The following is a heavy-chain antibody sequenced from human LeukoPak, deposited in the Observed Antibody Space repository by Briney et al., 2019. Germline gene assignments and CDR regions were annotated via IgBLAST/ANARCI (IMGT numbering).Heavy chain of an antibody. Sequence: GGSLRLSCAASGFTFSGYGMHWVRQAPGKGLEWVAVISYDGSNKYYADSVKGRFTISRDNSKNTLYLQMNSLRAEDTAVYYCAKDLGYCSSTSCYAVYYYYYYGTDGWRQGTTVTVSS. CDR3: AKDLGYCSSTSCYAVYYYYYYGTDG. CDR2: ISYDGSNK. J-gene: IGHJ6*01. D-gene: IGHD2-2*01. V-gene: IGHV3-30*18. CDR1: GFTFSGYG.